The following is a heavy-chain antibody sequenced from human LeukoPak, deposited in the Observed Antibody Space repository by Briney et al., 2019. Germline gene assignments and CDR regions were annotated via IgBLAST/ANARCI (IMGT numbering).Heavy chain of an antibody. V-gene: IGHV3-48*01. CDR1: GFTFSSYS. D-gene: IGHD2-2*01. Sequence: GGSLRLSCAASGFTFSSYSMNWVRQAPGKGLEWVSYISSSSSTIYYADSVKGRFTISRDNAKNSLYLQMNSLRAEDTAVYYCAKVVVPAATDAFDIWGQGTMVTVSS. CDR2: ISSSSSTI. CDR3: AKVVVPAATDAFDI. J-gene: IGHJ3*02.